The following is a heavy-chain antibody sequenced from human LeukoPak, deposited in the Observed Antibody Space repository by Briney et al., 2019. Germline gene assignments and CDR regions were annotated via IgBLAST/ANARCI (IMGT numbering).Heavy chain of an antibody. CDR3: AIRRPLGYCSSTSCYAEWGFDY. D-gene: IGHD2-2*01. CDR2: IYHSGST. Sequence: SETLSLTCTVSGGSISSDSYHWSWIRQPPGKGMEWIGSIYHSGSTYYNPSLKSRVTISVDTSKNQFSLKLSSVTAADTAVYYCAIRRPLGYCSSTSCYAEWGFDYWGQGTLVTVSS. J-gene: IGHJ4*02. V-gene: IGHV4-39*07. CDR1: GGSISSDSYH.